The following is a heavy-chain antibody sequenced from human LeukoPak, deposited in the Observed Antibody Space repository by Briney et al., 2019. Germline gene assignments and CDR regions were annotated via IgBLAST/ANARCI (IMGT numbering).Heavy chain of an antibody. CDR3: ARGGWELPEGSLDY. CDR1: GGSFSGYY. Sequence: PSETLSLTCAVYGGSFSGYYWGWIRQPPGKGLEWIGEINHSGSTNYNPSLKSRVIISVDASKNQFSLKLSSVTAADTAVYYCARGGWELPEGSLDYWGQGTLVTVSS. V-gene: IGHV4-34*01. CDR2: INHSGST. D-gene: IGHD1-26*01. J-gene: IGHJ4*02.